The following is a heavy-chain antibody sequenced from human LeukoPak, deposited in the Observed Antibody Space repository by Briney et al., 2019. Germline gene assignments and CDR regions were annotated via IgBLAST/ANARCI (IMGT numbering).Heavy chain of an antibody. J-gene: IGHJ6*02. CDR1: GGSFSGYY. Sequence: SETLSLTCAVYGGSFSGYYWSWIRQPPGKGLEWIGEINHSGSTNYNPSLKSRVTISVDTSKNQFSLKLSSVTAADTAVYYCASSRGCSSTSCYYYYGMDVWGQGTTVTVSS. D-gene: IGHD2-2*01. V-gene: IGHV4-34*01. CDR3: ASSRGCSSTSCYYYYGMDV. CDR2: INHSGST.